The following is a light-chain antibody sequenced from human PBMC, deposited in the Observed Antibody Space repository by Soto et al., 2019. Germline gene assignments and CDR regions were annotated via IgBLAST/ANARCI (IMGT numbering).Light chain of an antibody. CDR2: GAS. Sequence: PGERVTLSCGASQSVCSSYLISFQQKPGQAPRLLTYGASTRATSIPARFSGSGSGTDFTLTISSLQPEDFAVYYCQQDSNFWTFGQGTKVEIK. CDR3: QQDSNFWT. CDR1: QSVCSSY. V-gene: IGKV3D-7*01. J-gene: IGKJ1*01.